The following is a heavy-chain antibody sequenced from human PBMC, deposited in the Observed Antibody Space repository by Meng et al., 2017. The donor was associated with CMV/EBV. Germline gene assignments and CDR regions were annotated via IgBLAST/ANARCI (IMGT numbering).Heavy chain of an antibody. CDR2: INHSGRT. Sequence: SETLSLTCAVYGGSFSGYYWSWIRQPPGKGLEWIGEINHSGRTNYNPSLKSRVTISVDTSKNQFSLKLSSVNAADTAVYYCARNPLNATYYDFWSGYYNYYYYGMDVWGQGTTVTVSS. J-gene: IGHJ6*02. V-gene: IGHV4-34*01. CDR1: GGSFSGYY. CDR3: ARNPLNATYYDFWSGYYNYYYYGMDV. D-gene: IGHD3-3*01.